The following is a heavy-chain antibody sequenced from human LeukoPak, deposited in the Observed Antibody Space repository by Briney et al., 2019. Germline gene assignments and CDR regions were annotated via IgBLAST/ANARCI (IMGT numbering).Heavy chain of an antibody. D-gene: IGHD6-19*01. Sequence: GGSLRLSCAASGFTVSSNYMSWVRQAPGKGLEWDSVIYSGGSTYYADSVKGRFTISRDNSKNALYLQMNSLRAEDTAVYYCARDRARVGWSFDYWGQGTLVTVSS. CDR3: ARDRARVGWSFDY. V-gene: IGHV3-53*01. CDR2: IYSGGST. CDR1: GFTVSSNY. J-gene: IGHJ4*02.